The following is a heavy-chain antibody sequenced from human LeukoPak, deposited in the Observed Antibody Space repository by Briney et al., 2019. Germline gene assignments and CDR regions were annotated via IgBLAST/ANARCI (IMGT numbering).Heavy chain of an antibody. J-gene: IGHJ3*02. D-gene: IGHD3-22*01. V-gene: IGHV3-53*01. CDR3: AREGGSSGSAFDI. CDR2: IYSGGST. Sequence: GGSLRLSCAASGFTVSSNYMSWVRQAPGKGLEWVAVIYSGGSTYYADSLKGRFTISRDNSKNTLYPQMNSLRAEDTAVYYCAREGGSSGSAFDIWGQGTMVTVSS. CDR1: GFTVSSNY.